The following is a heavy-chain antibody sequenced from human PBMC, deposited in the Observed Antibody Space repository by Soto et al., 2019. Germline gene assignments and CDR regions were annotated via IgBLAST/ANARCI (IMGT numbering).Heavy chain of an antibody. CDR3: ARDCLGGGGSCYSDWFDP. CDR2: IKQDGSEK. CDR1: GFSFSSYW. V-gene: IGHV3-7*03. D-gene: IGHD2-15*01. Sequence: EVQLVESGGGLVQPGGSLRLSCAASGFSFSSYWMSWVRQAPGKGLEWVANIKQDGSEKYYVDSVKGRFTISRDNAKNSLYLQMNSLRAEDTAVYYCARDCLGGGGSCYSDWFDPWGQGTLVTVSS. J-gene: IGHJ5*02.